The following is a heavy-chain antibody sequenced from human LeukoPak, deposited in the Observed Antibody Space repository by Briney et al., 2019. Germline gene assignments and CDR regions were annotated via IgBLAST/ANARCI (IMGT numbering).Heavy chain of an antibody. Sequence: SVTVSCKASGGTFSSYAISWVRQAPGQGLEWMGGIIPIFGTANYAQKFQGRVTITADESTSTAYMELSSLRSEDTAVYYCARDERGGSEATYGMDVWVKGTTVTVSS. CDR3: ARDERGGSEATYGMDV. V-gene: IGHV1-69*01. J-gene: IGHJ6*04. D-gene: IGHD3-10*01. CDR1: GGTFSSYA. CDR2: IIPIFGTA.